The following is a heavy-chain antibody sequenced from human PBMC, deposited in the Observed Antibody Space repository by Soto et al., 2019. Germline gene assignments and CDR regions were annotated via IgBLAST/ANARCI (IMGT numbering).Heavy chain of an antibody. CDR1: GFSLNSYG. CDR3: ARDGGFGENRAWWFDL. J-gene: IGHJ2*01. D-gene: IGHD3-10*01. Sequence: QVQLVESGGGVFQSGRSLRLSCATSGFSLNSYGMHWVRQAPGKGLEWVAIIWYDGSNKYYADSVKGRFTISRDNSKNMVYLQMDSLRAEDTAVFYCARDGGFGENRAWWFDLWGRGTLVTVSS. V-gene: IGHV3-33*01. CDR2: IWYDGSNK.